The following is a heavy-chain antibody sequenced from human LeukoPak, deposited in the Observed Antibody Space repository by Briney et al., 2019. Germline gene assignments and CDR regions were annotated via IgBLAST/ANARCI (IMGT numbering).Heavy chain of an antibody. CDR3: AGIRKGYSYGYALDAFDI. V-gene: IGHV4-59*01. CDR1: GASISNYY. D-gene: IGHD5-18*01. Sequence: SETLSLTCTVSGASISNYYWSWIRQPPGKGLEWIGYIYYSGSTNYNPSLKSRVTISVDTSKNQFSLKLSSVTAADTAVYYCAGIRKGYSYGYALDAFDILGQGTMVTVSS. CDR2: IYYSGST. J-gene: IGHJ3*02.